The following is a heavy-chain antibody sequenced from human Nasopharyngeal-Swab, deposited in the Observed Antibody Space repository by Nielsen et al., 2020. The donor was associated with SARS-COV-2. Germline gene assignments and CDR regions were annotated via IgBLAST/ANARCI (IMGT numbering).Heavy chain of an antibody. CDR1: GFTFSSYA. J-gene: IGHJ6*02. V-gene: IGHV3-23*01. CDR2: ISGSGDST. Sequence: GESLKISCAASGFTFSSYAMSWVRQAPGKGLEWVSAISGSGDSTYYADSVKGRFTISRDNSKNTLYLQMNSLRAEDTAVYYCAKPVALEWLLYSENYYYYGMDVWGQGTTVTVSS. CDR3: AKPVALEWLLYSENYYYYGMDV. D-gene: IGHD3-3*01.